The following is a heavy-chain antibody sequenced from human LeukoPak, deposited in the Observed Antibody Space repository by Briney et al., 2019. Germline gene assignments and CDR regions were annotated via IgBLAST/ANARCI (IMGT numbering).Heavy chain of an antibody. V-gene: IGHV4-34*01. CDR1: GGSFSGYY. J-gene: IGHJ6*02. CDR2: INHSGST. CDR3: ARASFRTYCSGGSCHNYYYYGMDV. D-gene: IGHD2-15*01. Sequence: PSETLSLTCAVYGGSFSGYYWSWIRQPPGKGLEWIGEINHSGSTNYNPSLKSRVTISVDTSKNQFSLKLRSVTAADTAVSYCARASFRTYCSGGSCHNYYYYGMDVWGQGTTVTVSS.